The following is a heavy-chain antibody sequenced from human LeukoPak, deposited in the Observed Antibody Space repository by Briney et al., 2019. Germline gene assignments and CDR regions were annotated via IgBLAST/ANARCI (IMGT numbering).Heavy chain of an antibody. J-gene: IGHJ6*02. CDR3: ARKQIFWSGSRDPPAGYYYGMDV. Sequence: SQTLSLTCTVSGGSISSGGYYWSWIRQHPGKGLEWIGYIYYSGSTYYNPSLKSRVTISVDTSKNQFSLKLSSVTAADTAVYYCARKQIFWSGSRDPPAGYYYGMDVWGQGTTVTVSS. CDR2: IYYSGST. V-gene: IGHV4-31*03. CDR1: GGSISSGGYY. D-gene: IGHD3-3*01.